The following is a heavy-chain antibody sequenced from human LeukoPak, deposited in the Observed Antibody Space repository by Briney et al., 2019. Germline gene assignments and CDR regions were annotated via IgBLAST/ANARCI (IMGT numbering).Heavy chain of an antibody. D-gene: IGHD3-10*01. CDR3: ARAPPRYGSGSFHFDF. J-gene: IGHJ4*02. CDR1: GFTFSSYS. Sequence: GGSLILSCAASGFTFSSYSLNWVRQAPGKGLEWVSYISSSSTIYNANSVKGRCTISRDSAKNSLYLQMNSLRDEDTAVYYCARAPPRYGSGSFHFDFWGQGTLVTVSS. CDR2: ISSSSTI. V-gene: IGHV3-48*02.